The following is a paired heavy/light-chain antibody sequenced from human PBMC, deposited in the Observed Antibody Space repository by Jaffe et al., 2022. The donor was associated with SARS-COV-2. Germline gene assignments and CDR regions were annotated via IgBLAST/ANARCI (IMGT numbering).Heavy chain of an antibody. CDR2: VYYSGST. D-gene: IGHD2-21*01. V-gene: IGHV4-59*01. J-gene: IGHJ3*02. Sequence: QVQLQESGPGLVKPSETLSLTCTVSGGSISSYYWSWIRQSPGKGLEWLGYVYYSGSTNYNPSFKSRVTISVDTSKNQFSLKLSSVTAADTAVYYCARDFVVAGHDAFDIWGPGTRVTVFS. CDR1: GGSISSYY. CDR3: ARDFVVAGHDAFDI.
Light chain of an antibody. V-gene: IGLV1-40*01. CDR3: QSYDTSLSASV. Sequence: QSVLTQPPSVSGAPGQRVTISCTGSSSNIGAGYDAHWYRQLPGTAPKLLIYGNSNRPSGVPDRFSGSKSGTSASLAISGLQAEDEADYYCQSYDTSLSASVFGTGTKVTVL. CDR2: GNS. J-gene: IGLJ1*01. CDR1: SSNIGAGYD.